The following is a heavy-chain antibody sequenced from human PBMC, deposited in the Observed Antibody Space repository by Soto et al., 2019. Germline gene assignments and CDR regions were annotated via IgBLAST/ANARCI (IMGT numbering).Heavy chain of an antibody. CDR2: ITWNSGKI. D-gene: IGHD2-15*01. J-gene: IGHJ4*01. Sequence: LRLSCTASGFTFDDYAIHWVRQGPGRCLEWGSGITWNSGKIAYADSVKGRFTIARDDDNNSLYLQMNSLRPEDTALYYCVKDSYADFHRVLSTAEYFFDYWGHGTLVTVSS. V-gene: IGHV3-9*01. CDR1: GFTFDDYA. CDR3: VKDSYADFHRVLSTAEYFFDY.